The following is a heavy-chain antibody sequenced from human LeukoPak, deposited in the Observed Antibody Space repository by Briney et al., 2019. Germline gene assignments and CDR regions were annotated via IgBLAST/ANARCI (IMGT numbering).Heavy chain of an antibody. D-gene: IGHD6-13*01. CDR1: GGSVNSGGSY. J-gene: IGHJ6*02. Sequence: SETLSLTCTVSGGSVNSGGSYWTWIRQPPGKGLEWIGYIYYSGSTNYNPSLKSRVTISVDTSKNQFSLKLSSVTAADTAVYYCARYSSSWPYYGMDVWGQGTTVTVSS. V-gene: IGHV4-61*08. CDR2: IYYSGST. CDR3: ARYSSSWPYYGMDV.